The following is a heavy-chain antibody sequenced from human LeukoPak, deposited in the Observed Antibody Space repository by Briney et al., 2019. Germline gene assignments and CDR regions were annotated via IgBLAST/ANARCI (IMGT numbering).Heavy chain of an antibody. J-gene: IGHJ4*02. CDR3: ARDYSGSLDY. CDR1: GGSLSSAHG. D-gene: IGHD3-10*01. Sequence: PPETLSLTCTVSGGSLSSAHGWSWIRQPPGKGLEWIGYSQNSRCTNCNPSLKSRVTISVDTSKNQFSLKLSSVTAADTAVYYCARDYSGSLDYWGQGTLVTVSS. V-gene: IGHV4-61*01. CDR2: SQNSRCT.